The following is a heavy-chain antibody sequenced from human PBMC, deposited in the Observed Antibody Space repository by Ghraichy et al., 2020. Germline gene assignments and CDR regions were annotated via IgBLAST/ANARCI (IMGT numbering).Heavy chain of an antibody. CDR3: ARDFSSGWYNAFDI. CDR2: ISSSGSTI. V-gene: IGHV3-11*01. J-gene: IGHJ3*02. CDR1: GFTFSDYY. D-gene: IGHD6-19*01. Sequence: GSLRLSCAASGFTFSDYYMSWIRQAPGKGLEWVSYISSSGSTIYYADSVKGRFTISRDNAKNSLYLQMNSLRAEDTAVYYCARDFSSGWYNAFDIWGQGTMVTVSS.